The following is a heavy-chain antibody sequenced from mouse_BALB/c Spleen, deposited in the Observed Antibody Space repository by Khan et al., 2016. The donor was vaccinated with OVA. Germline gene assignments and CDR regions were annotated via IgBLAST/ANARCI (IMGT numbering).Heavy chain of an antibody. CDR2: INTYTGEP. CDR3: ASKVYAGYYGEAMDY. V-gene: IGHV9-1*02. J-gene: IGHJ4*01. CDR1: GYTFTNYR. Sequence: QIQLVQSGPELMKPGATVKISCKASGYTFTNYRMNWVKQAPGKGLKWIGWINTYTGEPTYADDFTGRFAFSLETSASTASLQINNLKNEDMATYCCASKVYAGYYGEAMDYWGQGTSVTVSS. D-gene: IGHD2-3*01.